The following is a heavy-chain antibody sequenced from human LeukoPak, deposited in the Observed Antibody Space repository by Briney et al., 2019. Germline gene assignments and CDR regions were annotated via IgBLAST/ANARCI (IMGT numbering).Heavy chain of an antibody. J-gene: IGHJ3*02. CDR3: ARDLGTTVNAFDS. Sequence: ASVTVSCTASGYTFTGYYMHWVRQAPGQGLEWMGWINPNSGGTNYAQKFQGRVTMTRDTSISTAYMELSRLRSDDTAVYYCARDLGTTVNAFDSGGQGTMVTVSA. D-gene: IGHD4-17*01. V-gene: IGHV1-2*02. CDR1: GYTFTGYY. CDR2: INPNSGGT.